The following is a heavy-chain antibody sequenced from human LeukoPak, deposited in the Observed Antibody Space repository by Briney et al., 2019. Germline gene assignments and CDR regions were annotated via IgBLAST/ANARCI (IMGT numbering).Heavy chain of an antibody. Sequence: GGFLRLSCAASGFTFSTYGMHWVRQAPGKGLEWVAFIRYDGINKYYADSVKGRFTISRDTSKNTLYLQMNSLRAEDTAVYYCAKPQGYYYYMDVWGKGTTVTVSS. J-gene: IGHJ6*03. CDR3: AKPQGYYYYMDV. CDR1: GFTFSTYG. V-gene: IGHV3-30*02. CDR2: IRYDGINK.